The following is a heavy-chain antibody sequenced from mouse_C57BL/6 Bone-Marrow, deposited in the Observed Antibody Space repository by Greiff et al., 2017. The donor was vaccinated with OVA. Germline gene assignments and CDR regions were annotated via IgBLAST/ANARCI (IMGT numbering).Heavy chain of an antibody. CDR2: ISDGGSYT. CDR3: ARGYLPWFAY. D-gene: IGHD2-1*01. Sequence: EVMLVESGGGLVKPGGSLKLSCAASGFTFSSYAMSWVRQTPEKRLEWVATISDGGSYTYYPDNVKGRFTISRDNAKNTLYLQMSHLKSEDTAMYYWARGYLPWFAYWGQGTLVTVSA. J-gene: IGHJ3*01. V-gene: IGHV5-4*03. CDR1: GFTFSSYA.